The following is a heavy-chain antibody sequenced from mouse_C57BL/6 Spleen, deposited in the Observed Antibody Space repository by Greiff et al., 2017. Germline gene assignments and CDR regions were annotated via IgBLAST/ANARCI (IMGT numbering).Heavy chain of an antibody. CDR3: ARSGREPAYAMDY. CDR2: IYPGDGAT. J-gene: IGHJ4*01. V-gene: IGHV1-82*01. CDR1: GYAFSSSW. Sequence: QVQLQQSGPELVKPGASVKISCKASGYAFSSSWMNWVKQRPGKGLEWIGQIYPGDGATNYNGKFKGKATLTADKSSSTAYMQLSSLTSEDSAVYFWARSGREPAYAMDYWGQGTSVTVSS. D-gene: IGHD3-2*02.